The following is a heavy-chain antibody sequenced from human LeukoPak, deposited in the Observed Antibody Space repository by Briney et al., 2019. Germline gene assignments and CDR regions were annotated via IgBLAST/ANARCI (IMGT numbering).Heavy chain of an antibody. J-gene: IGHJ6*04. CDR3: AELGITMIGGV. Sequence: GGTLRLSCAASGFTFSTYGMNWVRQAPGKGLEWVSAISGRDGNTYYADSVKGRFTISRDNAKNSLYLQMNSLRAEDTAVYYRAELGITMIGGVWGKGTTVTISS. CDR1: GFTFSTYG. D-gene: IGHD3-10*02. CDR2: ISGRDGNT. V-gene: IGHV3-23*01.